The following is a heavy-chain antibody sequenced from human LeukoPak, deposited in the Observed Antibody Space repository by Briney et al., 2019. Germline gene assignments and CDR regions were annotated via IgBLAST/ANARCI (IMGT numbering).Heavy chain of an antibody. CDR2: ISAYNGNT. CDR3: ARDICSSTSCYSSNFDY. CDR1: GYTFTSYG. V-gene: IGHV1-18*01. J-gene: IGHJ4*02. D-gene: IGHD2-2*01. Sequence: ASVKVSCKASGYTFTSYGISWVRQAPGQGLEWMGWISAYNGNTNYAQKLQGRVTMTTDTSTSTAYMDLRSLRPDDTAVYYCARDICSSTSCYSSNFDYWGQGTLVTVSS.